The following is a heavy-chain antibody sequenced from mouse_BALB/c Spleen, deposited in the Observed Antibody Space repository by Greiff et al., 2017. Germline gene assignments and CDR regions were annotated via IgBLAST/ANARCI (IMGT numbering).Heavy chain of an antibody. CDR2: ISYSGST. D-gene: IGHD1-1*01. CDR1: GYSITSDYA. Sequence: EVKLVESGPGLVKPSQSLSLTCTVTGYSITSDYAWNWIRQFPGNKLEWMGYISYSGSTSYNPSLKSRISITRDTSKNQFFLQLNSVTTEDTATYYCARLYGSSLFDYWGQGTTLTVSS. V-gene: IGHV3-2*02. CDR3: ARLYGSSLFDY. J-gene: IGHJ2*01.